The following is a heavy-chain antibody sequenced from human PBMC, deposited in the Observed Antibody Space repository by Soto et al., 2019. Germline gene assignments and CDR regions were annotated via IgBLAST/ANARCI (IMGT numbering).Heavy chain of an antibody. J-gene: IGHJ4*02. CDR3: AKDIRGSGSSY. CDR1: GFTFDDYT. Sequence: EVQLVESGGVVVQPGGSLRLSCAASGFTFDDYTMHWVRQAPGKGLEWVSLISWDGGSTYYADSVKGRFTISRDNSKTSLYLEMNSLRTEDPALYYRAKDIRGSGSSYWGQGTLVTVSS. D-gene: IGHD1-1*01. V-gene: IGHV3-43*01. CDR2: ISWDGGST.